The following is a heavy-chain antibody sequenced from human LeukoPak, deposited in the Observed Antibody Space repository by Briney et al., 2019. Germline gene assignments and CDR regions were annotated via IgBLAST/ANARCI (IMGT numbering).Heavy chain of an antibody. J-gene: IGHJ4*02. CDR1: GYTLTELS. D-gene: IGHD5-18*01. CDR3: ARAGTWIQLWPKTYYFDY. V-gene: IGHV1-24*01. Sequence: ASVKVSCKVSGYTLTELSMHWVRQAPGKGLEWMGGFDPEDGETIYAQKFQGRVTMTTDTSTSTAYMELRSLRSDDTAVYYCARAGTWIQLWPKTYYFDYWGQGTLVTVSS. CDR2: FDPEDGET.